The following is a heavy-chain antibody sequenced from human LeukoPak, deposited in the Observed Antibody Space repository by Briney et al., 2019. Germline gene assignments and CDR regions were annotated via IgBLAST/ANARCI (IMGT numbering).Heavy chain of an antibody. CDR1: GYTFSSYY. D-gene: IGHD1-26*01. CDR2: INPNSGGS. J-gene: IGHJ4*02. CDR3: ARDKGKGRLWELPLLDY. Sequence: ASVTVSCKASGYTFSSYYMHWVRQAPGQGLEWMGWINPNSGGSNYAQKFQGRVTMTSDTSISTVYMELSWLRSGDTAVYYCARDKGKGRLWELPLLDYWGQGTLVTVSS. V-gene: IGHV1-2*02.